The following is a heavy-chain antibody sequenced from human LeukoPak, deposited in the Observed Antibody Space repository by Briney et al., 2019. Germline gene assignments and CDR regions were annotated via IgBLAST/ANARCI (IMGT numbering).Heavy chain of an antibody. V-gene: IGHV1-2*02. CDR3: ARVSRYYYYGMDV. Sequence: ASVKVSCKASGYTFTCYYMHWVRQAPGQGLEGMGWINPNSGGTNYAQKFQGRVTMTRDTSISTAYMELSRLRSYDTAVYYCARVSRYYYYGMDVWGQGTTVTVSS. CDR1: GYTFTCYY. CDR2: INPNSGGT. J-gene: IGHJ6*02.